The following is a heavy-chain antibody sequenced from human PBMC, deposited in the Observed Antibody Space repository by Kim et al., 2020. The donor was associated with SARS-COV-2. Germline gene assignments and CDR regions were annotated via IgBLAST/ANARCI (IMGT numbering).Heavy chain of an antibody. V-gene: IGHV3-73*01. CDR1: GFTLSDFV. CDR3: TTYSGRFSDLFDY. Sequence: GGSLRLSCAASGFTLSDFVMHWVRQAPGKGLEWVGRIRTKANNYATAYGVSVKGRFSISRDDSKNTAHLQMKSLKTEDTAVYYCTTYSGRFSDLFDYWC. D-gene: IGHD1-26*01. J-gene: IGHJ4*01. CDR2: IRTKANNYAT.